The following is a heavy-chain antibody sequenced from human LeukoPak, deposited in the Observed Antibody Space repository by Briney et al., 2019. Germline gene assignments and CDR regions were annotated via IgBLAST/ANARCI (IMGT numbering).Heavy chain of an antibody. D-gene: IGHD3-22*01. V-gene: IGHV3-48*01. J-gene: IGHJ4*02. Sequence: SGGSLRLSCAASGFTFSSYSVNWVRQAPGKGLEWVSYISSSSSTIYYADSVKGRFTISRDNAKNSLYLQMNSLRAGDMAIYYCVKDRPNYYGSNGHYYRQNGDYWGQGTLVAVSS. CDR3: VKDRPNYYGSNGHYYRQNGDY. CDR1: GFTFSSYS. CDR2: ISSSSSTI.